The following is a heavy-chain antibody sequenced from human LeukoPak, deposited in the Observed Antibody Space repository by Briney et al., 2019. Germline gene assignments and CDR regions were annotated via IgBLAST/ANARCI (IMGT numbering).Heavy chain of an antibody. CDR1: GYTFTGYY. CDR2: INPNSGGT. V-gene: IGHV1-2*02. D-gene: IGHD3-10*01. J-gene: IGHJ6*02. Sequence: ASVKVSCKASGYTFTGYYMHWVRQAPGQGLEWMGWINPNSGGTNYAQKFQGRVTMTRDTSISTAYMELSRLRSDDTAVYYCASADPSMVRGVIYYYYGMDVWGHGTTVTVSS. CDR3: ASADPSMVRGVIYYYYGMDV.